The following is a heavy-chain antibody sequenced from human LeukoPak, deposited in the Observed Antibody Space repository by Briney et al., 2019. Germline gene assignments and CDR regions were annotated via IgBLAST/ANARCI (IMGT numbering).Heavy chain of an antibody. CDR2: IYYSGST. J-gene: IGHJ4*02. CDR1: GGSISGYY. V-gene: IGHV4-59*08. Sequence: SETVSLTCTVSGGSISGYYWSWIRQPPGKGLEWIGNIYYSGSTNYNPSLKGRVTISVDTSKNQFSLKLSSVTAADTAVYYCARQDYGNYGRAYNFDYWGQGTVVTVSS. CDR3: ARQDYGNYGRAYNFDY. D-gene: IGHD4-11*01.